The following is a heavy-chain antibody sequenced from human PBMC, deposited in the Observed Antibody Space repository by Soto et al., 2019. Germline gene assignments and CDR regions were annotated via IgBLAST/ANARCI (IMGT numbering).Heavy chain of an antibody. CDR3: AKSADGPYSSSDPAAFDI. V-gene: IGHV3-23*01. J-gene: IGHJ3*02. D-gene: IGHD6-6*01. CDR1: GFTFGSYA. Sequence: PGGSLRLSCAASGFTFGSYAMSWVRQAPGKGLEWVSAISGSGGSTYYADSVKGRFTISRDNSKNTLYLQMNSLRAEDTAVYYCAKSADGPYSSSDPAAFDIWGQGTMVTVSS. CDR2: ISGSGGST.